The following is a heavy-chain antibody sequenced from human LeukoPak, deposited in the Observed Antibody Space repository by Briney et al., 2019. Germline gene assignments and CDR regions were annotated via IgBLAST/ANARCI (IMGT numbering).Heavy chain of an antibody. CDR3: VLVRGDPHDY. D-gene: IGHD3-10*01. CDR2: IRYYGSNK. V-gene: IGHV3-30*02. CDR1: GFTFSSYG. J-gene: IGHJ4*02. Sequence: PGGSLRPSCAGSGFTFSSYGRHWVGQAQGKGREWVAFIRYYGSNKYYADSVKGRFTISRDNSKNTLYLQMNSLRAEDTAVYYCVLVRGDPHDYWGQGTLVTVSS.